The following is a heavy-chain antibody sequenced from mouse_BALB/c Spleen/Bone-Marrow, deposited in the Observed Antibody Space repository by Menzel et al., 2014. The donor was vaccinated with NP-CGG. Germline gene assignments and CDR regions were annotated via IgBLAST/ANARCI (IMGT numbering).Heavy chain of an antibody. J-gene: IGHJ3*01. Sequence: VKLQESGAELAKPGASVKMSCKASGYTFTSYWMHWVKQRPGQGLEWIGYIYPSTGYTEHNQKFKDKAIMTADKSSSTAYMQLSSLTSEDSAVYYCARDDYAYWGQETLVTVSA. V-gene: IGHV1-7*01. CDR1: GYTFTSYW. CDR3: ARDDYAY. D-gene: IGHD2-4*01. CDR2: IYPSTGYT.